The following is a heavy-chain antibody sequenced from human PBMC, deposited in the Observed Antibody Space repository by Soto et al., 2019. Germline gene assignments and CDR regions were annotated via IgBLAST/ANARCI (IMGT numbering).Heavy chain of an antibody. D-gene: IGHD5-12*01. J-gene: IGHJ6*02. CDR2: VWYDGGNK. V-gene: IGHV3-33*01. CDR1: GFTFSSYG. CDR3: VRAAGYSGNDYVSYYGMDV. Sequence: QVPLVESGGGVVQPGRSLRLSCAASGFTFSSYGMHWVRQAPGKGLEWVALVWYDGGNKYYADSVQGRFTISRDNSKNTLYLQMNSLRDEDTAVYYCVRAAGYSGNDYVSYYGMDVWGQGTTVTVSS.